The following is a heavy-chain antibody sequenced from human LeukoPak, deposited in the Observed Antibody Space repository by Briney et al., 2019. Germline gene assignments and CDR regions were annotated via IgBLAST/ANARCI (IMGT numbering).Heavy chain of an antibody. Sequence: GGSLRLSCAASGFTFSDYYMSWIRQAPGKGLEWVSYISSSGSTIYYADSVKGRFTISRDNAKNSLYLQMNSLRAEDTAVYYCARDSPHPLGSGYYYYYGMDVWGQGTTVTVSS. V-gene: IGHV3-11*01. CDR3: ARDSPHPLGSGYYYYYGMDV. J-gene: IGHJ6*02. CDR2: ISSSGSTI. CDR1: GFTFSDYY. D-gene: IGHD2-15*01.